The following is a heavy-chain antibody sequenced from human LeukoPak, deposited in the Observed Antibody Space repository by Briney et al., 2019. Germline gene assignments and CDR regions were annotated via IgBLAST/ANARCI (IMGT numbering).Heavy chain of an antibody. V-gene: IGHV3-30*02. J-gene: IGHJ4*02. CDR3: ARDNYYYGSGSHLPYYFDY. Sequence: PGGSLRLSCAASGFTFSSYGMHWVRQAPGKGLEWVAFIRYDGSNKYYADSVKGRFTISRDNSKNTLFLQMNSLRPEDTAMYYCARDNYYYGSGSHLPYYFDYWGQGTLVTVSS. D-gene: IGHD3-10*01. CDR1: GFTFSSYG. CDR2: IRYDGSNK.